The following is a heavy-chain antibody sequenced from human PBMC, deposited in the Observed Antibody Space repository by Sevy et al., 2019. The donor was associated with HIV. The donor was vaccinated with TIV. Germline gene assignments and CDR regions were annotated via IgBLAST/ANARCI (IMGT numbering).Heavy chain of an antibody. CDR2: IKQDGSEK. D-gene: IGHD1-26*01. V-gene: IGHV3-7*01. CDR3: ARDRGWELEVYYYYYGMDV. CDR1: GFTFSSYW. Sequence: GGSLRLSCAASGFTFSSYWMSWVRQAPGKGLEWVANIKQDGSEKYYVDSVKGRFTISRDNAKNSLYLQMNSLRAEDMAVYYCARDRGWELEVYYYYYGMDVWGQGTTVTVSS. J-gene: IGHJ6*02.